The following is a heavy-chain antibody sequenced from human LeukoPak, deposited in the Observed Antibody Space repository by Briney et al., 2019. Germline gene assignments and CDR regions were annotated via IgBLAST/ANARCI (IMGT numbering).Heavy chain of an antibody. V-gene: IGHV3-20*04. J-gene: IGHJ4*02. D-gene: IGHD6-13*01. CDR3: AKRLGDSSSWYYFDY. CDR1: GFTFDDYG. CDR2: INWNGGST. Sequence: GGSLRLSCAASGFTFDDYGMSWVRQAPGKGLEWVSGINWNGGSTGYADSVKGRFTISRDNSKSTLYLQMNSLRAEDTAVYYCAKRLGDSSSWYYFDYWGQGTLVTVSS.